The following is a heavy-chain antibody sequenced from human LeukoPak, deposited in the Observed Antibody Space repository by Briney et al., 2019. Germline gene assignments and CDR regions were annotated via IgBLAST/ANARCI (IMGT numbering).Heavy chain of an antibody. V-gene: IGHV3-9*01. CDR2: ISWNSGYI. CDR1: GFTFDDYA. Sequence: GGSLRLSCAASGFTFDDYAMHWVRQAPGKGLGWVAGISWNSGYIDYADSVRGRFTISRDNAKNSLYLQMNSLRAEDTALYYCAKVRMVRGINHFDYWGQGTLVTVSS. D-gene: IGHD3-10*01. CDR3: AKVRMVRGINHFDY. J-gene: IGHJ4*02.